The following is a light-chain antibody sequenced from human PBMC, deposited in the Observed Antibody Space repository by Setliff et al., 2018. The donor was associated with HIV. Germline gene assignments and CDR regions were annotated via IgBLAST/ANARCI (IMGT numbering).Light chain of an antibody. V-gene: IGLV2-14*03. J-gene: IGLJ1*01. CDR2: DVS. Sequence: QSALTQPASVSRSPGQSITISCTGTSSDVGHFNYVSWYQQHPGKAPKLMIYDVSNRPSGVSNRFSGSKSGNTASLTISGLQAEDEADYYCSSYTGGSTYVFGTGTKVTVL. CDR1: SSDVGHFNY. CDR3: SSYTGGSTYV.